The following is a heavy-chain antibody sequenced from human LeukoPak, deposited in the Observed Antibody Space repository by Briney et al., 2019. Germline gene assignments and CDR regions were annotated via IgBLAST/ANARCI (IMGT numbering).Heavy chain of an antibody. CDR2: IYSGGST. V-gene: IGHV3-66*01. Sequence: GGSLRLSCAASGFTVSSNYMSWVRQAPGKGLEWVSVIYSGGSTYYADSVKGRFTISRDNSKNTLYLQMNSLRAGDTAVYYCAINYYDSSGYYNWGQGTLVTVSS. D-gene: IGHD3-22*01. J-gene: IGHJ4*02. CDR1: GFTVSSNY. CDR3: AINYYDSSGYYN.